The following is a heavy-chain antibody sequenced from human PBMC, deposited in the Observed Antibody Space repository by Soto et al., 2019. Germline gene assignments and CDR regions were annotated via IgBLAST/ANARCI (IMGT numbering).Heavy chain of an antibody. CDR3: ARDYYGSRKKGVYNWFDP. Sequence: SQTLSLTCAISGDSVSSNSAAWNWIRQSPSRGLEWLGRTYYRSKWYNDYAVSVKSRITINPDTSKNQFSLQLNSVTPEDTAVYYCARDYYGSRKKGVYNWFDPWGQGTLVTVSS. CDR1: GDSVSSNSAA. CDR2: TYYRSKWYN. V-gene: IGHV6-1*01. D-gene: IGHD3-10*01. J-gene: IGHJ5*02.